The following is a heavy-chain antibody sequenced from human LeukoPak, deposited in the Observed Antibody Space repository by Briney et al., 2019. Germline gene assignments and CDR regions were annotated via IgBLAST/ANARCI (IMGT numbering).Heavy chain of an antibody. CDR1: GGTFSSYA. CDR2: IIPIFGTA. J-gene: IGHJ4*02. Sequence: SVKVSCKASGGTFSSYAISWVRQAPGPGLEWLGGIIPIFGTANYAQKFQGRVTITTDESTSTAYMELSSLRSEDTTVYYCARVPRGYSYGYPFYYWGQGTLVTVSS. V-gene: IGHV1-69*05. CDR3: ARVPRGYSYGYPFYY. D-gene: IGHD5-18*01.